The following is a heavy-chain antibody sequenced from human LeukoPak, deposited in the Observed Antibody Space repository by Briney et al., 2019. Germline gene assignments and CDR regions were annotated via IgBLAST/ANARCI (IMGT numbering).Heavy chain of an antibody. D-gene: IGHD3-10*02. Sequence: SETLSLTCTVSGGSISSYYWSWIRQPPGKGLEWIGYIYHSGSTYYNPSLKSRVTISVDRSKNQFSLRLSSVTAADTAVYYCAREDYVGVAYWGQGTLVTVSS. CDR2: IYHSGST. CDR1: GGSISSYY. J-gene: IGHJ4*02. V-gene: IGHV4-59*12. CDR3: AREDYVGVAY.